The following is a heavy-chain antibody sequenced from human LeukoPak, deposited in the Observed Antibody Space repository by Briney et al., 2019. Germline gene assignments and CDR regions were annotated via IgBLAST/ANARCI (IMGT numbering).Heavy chain of an antibody. Sequence: GGSLRPPFAAPGFTFSSFAMSGVRQAPGKGRGGVPAFSGGGGSTYYADSVKGRFTISRDNSKNTLYLQMNSLRAEDTAVYYCAKGMSYYDSSGYYYQDYWGQGTLVTVSS. D-gene: IGHD3-22*01. CDR3: AKGMSYYDSSGYYYQDY. CDR2: FSGGGGST. V-gene: IGHV3-23*01. J-gene: IGHJ4*02. CDR1: GFTFSSFA.